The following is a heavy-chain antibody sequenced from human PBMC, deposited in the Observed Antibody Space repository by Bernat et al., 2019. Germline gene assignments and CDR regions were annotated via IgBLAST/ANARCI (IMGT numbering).Heavy chain of an antibody. V-gene: IGHV3-30*18. D-gene: IGHD3-22*01. CDR2: ISYDGSNK. CDR1: GFTFSSYG. J-gene: IGHJ4*02. Sequence: QVQLVESGGGVVQPGRSLRLSCAASGFTFSSYGMHWVRQAPGKGLEWVAVISYDGSNKYYADSVKDRFTISRDNSKNTLYLQMNSLRAEDTAVYYCAKDHYYYDSSGIDYWGQGTLVTVSS. CDR3: AKDHYYYDSSGIDY.